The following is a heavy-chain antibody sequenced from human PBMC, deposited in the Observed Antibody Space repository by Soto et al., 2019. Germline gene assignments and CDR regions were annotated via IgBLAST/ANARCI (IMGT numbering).Heavy chain of an antibody. D-gene: IGHD3-10*01. Sequence: QITLKESGPTLVKPTQTLTLTCTFSGFSLNTSGVGVGWIRQPPGKALEWLALIYWDDDQRYSPSLKSRLTNAKGTSQTRVVLTMTSIDPVDTATHSCARIAFGSGSYHSFDYWGQRTLVTVSS. CDR2: IYWDDDQ. CDR3: ARIAFGSGSYHSFDY. CDR1: GFSLNTSGVG. V-gene: IGHV2-5*02. J-gene: IGHJ4*02.